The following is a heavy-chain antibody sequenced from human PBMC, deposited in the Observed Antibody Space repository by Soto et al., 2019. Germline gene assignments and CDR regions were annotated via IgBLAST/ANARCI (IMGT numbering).Heavy chain of an antibody. CDR1: GYTFTSYY. J-gene: IGHJ6*03. Sequence: ASVKVSCKASGYTFTSYYMHWVRQAPGQGLEWMGIINPSGGSTSYAQKFQGRVTMTRDTSTSTVYMELSSLRSEDTAVYYCARESGAGYCSSTSCYPSRVYYYYMDVWGKGTTVTVSS. CDR2: INPSGGST. D-gene: IGHD2-2*01. V-gene: IGHV1-46*03. CDR3: ARESGAGYCSSTSCYPSRVYYYYMDV.